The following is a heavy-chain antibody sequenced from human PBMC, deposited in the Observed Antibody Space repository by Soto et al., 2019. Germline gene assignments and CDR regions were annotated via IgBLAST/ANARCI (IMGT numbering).Heavy chain of an antibody. V-gene: IGHV4-30-4*01. D-gene: IGHD3-22*01. CDR2: IYYSGST. Sequence: PSETLSLTCTVSGGSISSGDYYWSWIRQPPGKGLEWIGYIYYSGSTYYNPSLKSRVTISVDTSKNQFSLKLSSVTAADTAVYYCARGIPGDSSGYYPSWGQGTLVTVS. CDR3: ARGIPGDSSGYYPS. CDR1: GGSISSGDYY. J-gene: IGHJ5*02.